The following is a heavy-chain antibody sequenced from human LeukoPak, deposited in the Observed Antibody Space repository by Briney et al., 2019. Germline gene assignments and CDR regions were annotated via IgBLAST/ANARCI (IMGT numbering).Heavy chain of an antibody. CDR1: GFIVSTNY. CDR2: IYSGGGT. Sequence: GGSLRLSCAASGFIVSTNYMIWVRQAAGKGLEWVSVIYSGGGTFYPDSVKGRFTISRDNSKDTVYLQMSSLRAEDTAVYYCAKGGSTLYYYMDVWGKGTTVTVSS. CDR3: AKGGSTLYYYMDV. D-gene: IGHD2/OR15-2a*01. J-gene: IGHJ6*03. V-gene: IGHV3-53*01.